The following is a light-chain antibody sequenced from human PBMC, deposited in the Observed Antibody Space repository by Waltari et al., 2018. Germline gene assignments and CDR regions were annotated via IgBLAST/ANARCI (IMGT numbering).Light chain of an antibody. CDR3: QQHDNYPFS. CDR1: QGISTY. Sequence: DIQLTQSPSFLSASVGDRVTITCRASQGISTYLAWYQQEPGKAPKLLIHEACTLQSGVPSRFSGSGSGTEFTLTISSLQPEDFATYYCQQHDNYPFSFGPGTKVEIK. V-gene: IGKV1-9*01. J-gene: IGKJ3*01. CDR2: EAC.